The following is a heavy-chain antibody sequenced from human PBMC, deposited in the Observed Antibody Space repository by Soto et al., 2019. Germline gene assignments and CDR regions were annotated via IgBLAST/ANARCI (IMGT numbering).Heavy chain of an antibody. Sequence: PGGSLRLSCAASGFTFSGSAMHWVRQASGKGLEWVGRIRSKANSYATAYAASVKGRFTISRDDSKNTAYLQMNSLKTEDTAVYYCTRSEKYDFWRDLYYFDYWGQGTLVTVSS. V-gene: IGHV3-73*01. CDR3: TRSEKYDFWRDLYYFDY. D-gene: IGHD3-3*01. J-gene: IGHJ4*02. CDR2: IRSKANSYAT. CDR1: GFTFSGSA.